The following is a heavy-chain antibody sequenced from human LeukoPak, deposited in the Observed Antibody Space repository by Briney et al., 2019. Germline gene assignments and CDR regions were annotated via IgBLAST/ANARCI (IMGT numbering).Heavy chain of an antibody. CDR3: ARDRDYDSSGYPSYGMDV. V-gene: IGHV1-46*01. CDR1: GYTFTSYY. CDR2: INPSGGST. D-gene: IGHD3-22*01. J-gene: IGHJ6*02. Sequence: ASVKVSCKASGYTFTSYYMHWVRQAPGQGLEWMGLINPSGGSTSYAQRFQGRVTMTRDTSTSTVYMELSSLRSEDTAVYYCARDRDYDSSGYPSYGMDVWGQGTTVTVSS.